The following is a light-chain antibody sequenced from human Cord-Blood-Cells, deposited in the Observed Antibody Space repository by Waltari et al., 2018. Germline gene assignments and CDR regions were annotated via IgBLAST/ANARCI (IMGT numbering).Light chain of an antibody. CDR2: DVS. CDR3: CSYAGSYTFVV. J-gene: IGLJ2*01. CDR1: SSDVGGYNY. V-gene: IGLV2-11*01. Sequence: QSALTQPRSVSGSPGQSVTISCTGPSSDVGGYNYVSWYQQHPGKAPQLMIYDVSKRPSGVPDRFSGSKSGNTASLTISGLQAEDEADYYCCSYAGSYTFVVFGGGTKLTVL.